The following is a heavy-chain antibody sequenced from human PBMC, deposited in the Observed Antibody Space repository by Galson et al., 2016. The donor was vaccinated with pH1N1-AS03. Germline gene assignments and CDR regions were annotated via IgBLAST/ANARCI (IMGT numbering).Heavy chain of an antibody. CDR3: ARGEMIGDDS. CDR1: GFALIDYS. CDR2: IKQDGSET. Sequence: SLRLSCAASGFALIDYSMHWVRQAPGKGPEWVANIKQDGSETHYVDSVKGRFTTSRDNAKNSLYLQMNSLRVEDTAMYYCARGEMIGDDSWGQGTLVTVSS. D-gene: IGHD3-16*01. J-gene: IGHJ4*02. V-gene: IGHV3-7*03.